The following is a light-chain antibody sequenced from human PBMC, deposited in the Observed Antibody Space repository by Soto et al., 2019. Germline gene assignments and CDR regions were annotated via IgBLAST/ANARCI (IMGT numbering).Light chain of an antibody. CDR3: SSYTSSSTLV. CDR2: DVS. Sequence: QLVLTQPASVSGSPGQSITISCTGTSSDVGGYNYVSWYQQHPGKAPNLIIYDVSNRPSGVSNRFSGSKSGNTASLTISGLQAEDEADYYCSSYTSSSTLVFGGGTKLTVL. CDR1: SSDVGGYNY. V-gene: IGLV2-14*01. J-gene: IGLJ2*01.